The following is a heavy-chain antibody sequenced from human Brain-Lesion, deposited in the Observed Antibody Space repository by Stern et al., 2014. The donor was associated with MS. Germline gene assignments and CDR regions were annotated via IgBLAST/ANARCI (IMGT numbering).Heavy chain of an antibody. Sequence: EVQLVESGGGLVKPGGSLRLSCAASGFNLSSYAMNLVRQAPGKGLEWVSYISSSSTYIYYAGSVKGRFTISRDNAKNSLYLQMNSLRAEDTAVYYCASSIVVVPAAENKGFDPWGQGTLVTVSS. CDR2: ISSSSTYI. V-gene: IGHV3-21*01. CDR3: ASSIVVVPAAENKGFDP. CDR1: GFNLSSYA. J-gene: IGHJ5*02. D-gene: IGHD2-2*01.